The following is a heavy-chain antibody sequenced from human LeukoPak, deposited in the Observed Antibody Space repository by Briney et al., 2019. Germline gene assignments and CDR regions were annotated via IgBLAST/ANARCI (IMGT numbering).Heavy chain of an antibody. V-gene: IGHV1-18*01. D-gene: IGHD3-10*01. Sequence: ASMKVSCKASDYTFPTYGISWVRQAPAQGLEWMGWINAYNGDTNYAQKFQGRVTMTTDTSTSTAYMELRSLRSDDTAVYYCAGGGLWFGELPFDPWGQGTLVTVSS. CDR3: AGGGLWFGELPFDP. CDR2: INAYNGDT. CDR1: DYTFPTYG. J-gene: IGHJ5*02.